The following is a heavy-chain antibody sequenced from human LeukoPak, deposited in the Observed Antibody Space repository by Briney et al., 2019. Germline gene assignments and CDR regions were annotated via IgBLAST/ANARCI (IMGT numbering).Heavy chain of an antibody. CDR3: AREGYYYDN. CDR2: IYHSGST. V-gene: IGHV4-59*12. J-gene: IGHJ4*02. CDR1: GGSISSYY. Sequence: SETLSLTCTVSGGSISSYYWSWIRQPAGKGLEWIGYIYHSGSTYYNPSLKSRVTISVDRSKNQFSLKLSSVTAADTAVYYCAREGYYYDNWGQGTLVTVSS. D-gene: IGHD6-13*01.